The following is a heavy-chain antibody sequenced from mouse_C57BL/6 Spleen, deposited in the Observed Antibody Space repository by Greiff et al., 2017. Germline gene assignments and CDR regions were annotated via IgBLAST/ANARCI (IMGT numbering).Heavy chain of an antibody. CDR1: GYSITSGYY. Sequence: EVQLVESGPGLVKPSQSLSLTCSVTGYSITSGYYWNWIRQFPGNKLEWMGYISYDGSNNYNPSLKNRISITRDTSKNQFFLKLNSVTTEDTATYCCAREYDYDGHAMDYWGQGTSVTVSS. CDR3: AREYDYDGHAMDY. CDR2: ISYDGSN. V-gene: IGHV3-6*01. J-gene: IGHJ4*01. D-gene: IGHD2-4*01.